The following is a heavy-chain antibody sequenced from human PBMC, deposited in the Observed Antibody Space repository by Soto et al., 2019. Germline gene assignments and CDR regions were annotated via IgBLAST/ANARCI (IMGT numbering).Heavy chain of an antibody. Sequence: SETLSLTCAVYGGSFIGYYWSWIRQPPGKGLEWIGEINHSGSTNYNPSLKSRVTISVDTSKNQFSLKLSSVTAADTAVYYCERLCPGDHYYYYGMDVLGHGTTGTASS. CDR3: ERLCPGDHYYYYGMDV. CDR2: INHSGST. J-gene: IGHJ6*02. V-gene: IGHV4-34*01. CDR1: GGSFIGYY. D-gene: IGHD2-21*02.